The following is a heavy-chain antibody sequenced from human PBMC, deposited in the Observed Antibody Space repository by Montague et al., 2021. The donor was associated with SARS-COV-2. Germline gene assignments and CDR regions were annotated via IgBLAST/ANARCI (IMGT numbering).Heavy chain of an antibody. CDR2: VYVCTRA. V-gene: IGHV4-59*01. D-gene: IGHD5-18*01. CDR1: GGSISGYY. J-gene: IGHJ3*02. Sequence: SETLSLTCTVSGGSISGYYWNWIRRRRRGGQEQIGSVYVCTRAKYSSSLTSRVSISLDTSKNQFSLKLNSVTAADTAVYYCARGSYGPDAFDIWGQGTMVTVSS. CDR3: ARGSYGPDAFDI.